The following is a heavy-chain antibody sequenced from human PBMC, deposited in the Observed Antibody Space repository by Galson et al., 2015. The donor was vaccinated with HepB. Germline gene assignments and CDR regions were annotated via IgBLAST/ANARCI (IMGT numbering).Heavy chain of an antibody. Sequence: SLRLSCAASGFTFSSYAMHWVRQAPGKGLEWVAVISYDGSNKYYADSVKGRFTISRDNSKNTLYLQMNSLRAEDTAVYYCARDLSSSSYFDYWGQGTLVTVSS. D-gene: IGHD6-13*01. CDR3: ARDLSSSSYFDY. CDR2: ISYDGSNK. CDR1: GFTFSSYA. V-gene: IGHV3-30-3*01. J-gene: IGHJ4*02.